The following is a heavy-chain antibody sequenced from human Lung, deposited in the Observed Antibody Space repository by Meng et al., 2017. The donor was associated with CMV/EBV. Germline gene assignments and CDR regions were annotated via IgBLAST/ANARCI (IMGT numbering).Heavy chain of an antibody. V-gene: IGHV4-39*07. CDR1: GGSISSSSYY. CDR3: VTETGYNYDN. Sequence: QLQLQGSGQGQLQPSETLSLTCSVSGGSISSSSYYWGWIRQSPGKGLEWIGSIYFSGNTYYNPSLKSRVTMSVGTAQNKFSLTLRSVTAADTAVYYCVTETGYNYDNWGQGALVTVSS. J-gene: IGHJ4*02. CDR2: IYFSGNT. D-gene: IGHD5-24*01.